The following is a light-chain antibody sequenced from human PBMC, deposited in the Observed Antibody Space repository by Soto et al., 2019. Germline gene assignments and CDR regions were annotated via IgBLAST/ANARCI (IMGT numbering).Light chain of an antibody. V-gene: IGKV4-1*01. CDR1: QSVLYSSNNKNF. CDR2: SAS. Sequence: DIVVTQSPDSLAVSLGERATINCKSSQSVLYSSNNKNFLAWYQQKPGQAPRLLISSASRRATGIPDRFSGSGSGTDFTLTISRLDPEDFAVYYCHQSGISPLTFGPGTRVDVK. J-gene: IGKJ3*01. CDR3: HQSGISPLT.